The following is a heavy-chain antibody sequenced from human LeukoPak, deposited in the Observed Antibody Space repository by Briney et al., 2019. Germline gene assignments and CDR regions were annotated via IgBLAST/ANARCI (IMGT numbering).Heavy chain of an antibody. D-gene: IGHD2-15*01. Sequence: GGSLRLSCAASGFTFRSYWMHWVRQAPGKGLVWVSRIYSDGSSTSYADSVKGRFTISRDSSKNTLFLQMNRLRPEDAAVYYCAKAPVTTCRGAFCYPFDYWGLGTLVTVSS. CDR3: AKAPVTTCRGAFCYPFDY. J-gene: IGHJ4*02. CDR1: GFTFRSYW. V-gene: IGHV3-74*01. CDR2: IYSDGSST.